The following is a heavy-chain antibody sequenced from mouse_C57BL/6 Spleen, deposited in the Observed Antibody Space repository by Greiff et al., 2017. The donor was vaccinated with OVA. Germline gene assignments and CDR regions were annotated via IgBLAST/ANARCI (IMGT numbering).Heavy chain of an antibody. CDR3: ASSQPAQATDGFAY. CDR2: IDPSDSET. CDR1: GYTFTSYW. Sequence: QVQLQQPGAELVRPGSSVKLSCKASGYTFTSYWMHWVKQRPIQGLEWIGNIDPSDSETHYNQKFKDKATLTVDKSSSTAYMQLSSLTSEDSAVYSCASSQPAQATDGFAYWGQGTLVTVSA. J-gene: IGHJ3*01. V-gene: IGHV1-52*01. D-gene: IGHD3-2*02.